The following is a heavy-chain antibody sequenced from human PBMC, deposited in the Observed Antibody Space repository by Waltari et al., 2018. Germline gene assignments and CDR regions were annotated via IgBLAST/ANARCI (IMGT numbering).Heavy chain of an antibody. Sequence: QVQLVQSGSELKKPGASVTISCKTSGYTLSQYARNWVPQAHGQGLEWMGWLNPNTGHPTYAQDFPGRFVFSLDTSVSTAYLHINGLKADDTAVYYCARGSNFGDPWGQGTLVTVSS. CDR1: GYTLSQYA. V-gene: IGHV7-4-1*02. CDR2: LNPNTGHP. CDR3: ARGSNFGDP. D-gene: IGHD4-4*01. J-gene: IGHJ5*02.